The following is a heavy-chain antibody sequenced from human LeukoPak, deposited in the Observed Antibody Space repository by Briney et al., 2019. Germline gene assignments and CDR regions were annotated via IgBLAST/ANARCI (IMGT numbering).Heavy chain of an antibody. D-gene: IGHD3-10*01. J-gene: IGHJ4*02. V-gene: IGHV3-23*01. CDR2: ISDSGGYT. CDR3: AKSSGSYPYYFDY. Sequence: SGGSLRVSCAASGFTFSSYAMSWVRQAPGKGLEWVSAISDSGGYTYYADSVKGRFTISRDNAKNTVYLQMNSLRAEDTAVYYCAKSSGSYPYYFDYWGQGTLVTVSS. CDR1: GFTFSSYA.